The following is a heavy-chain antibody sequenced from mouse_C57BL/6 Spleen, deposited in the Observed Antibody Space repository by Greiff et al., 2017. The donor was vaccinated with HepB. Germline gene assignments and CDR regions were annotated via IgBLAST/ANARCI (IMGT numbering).Heavy chain of an antibody. J-gene: IGHJ3*01. CDR1: GYTFTDYE. D-gene: IGHD2-4*01. V-gene: IGHV1-15*01. CDR2: IDPETGGT. Sequence: QVQLQQSGAELVRPGASVTLSCKASGYTFTDYEMHWVKQTPVHGLEWIGAIDPETGGTAYNQKFKGKAILTADKSSSTAYMELRSLKSEDSAVYYCTRDGGLRRRFAYWGQGTLVTVSA. CDR3: TRDGGLRRRFAY.